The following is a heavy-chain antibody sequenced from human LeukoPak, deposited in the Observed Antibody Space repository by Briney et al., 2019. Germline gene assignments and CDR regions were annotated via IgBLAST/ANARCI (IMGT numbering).Heavy chain of an antibody. D-gene: IGHD3-3*01. CDR2: INPSGGST. Sequence: ASVKVSCKASGYTFTSYYMHWVRQAPGQGLEWMGIINPSGGSTSYAQKFQGRVTMTRDTSTSTVYMELSSLRSEDTAVYYCARDRGFYEPNYYFDYWGQGTLVTVSS. CDR1: GYTFTSYY. J-gene: IGHJ4*02. CDR3: ARDRGFYEPNYYFDY. V-gene: IGHV1-46*01.